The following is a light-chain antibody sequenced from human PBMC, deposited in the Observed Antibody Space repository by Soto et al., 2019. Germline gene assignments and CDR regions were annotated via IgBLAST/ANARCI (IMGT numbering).Light chain of an antibody. J-gene: IGKJ5*01. CDR1: QSVSPY. Sequence: EIVLTQSPATLSLSPGERATLSCRASQSVSPYLAWYQQTPGQPPRLLIYDASNRATGIPARFSGSGSGTDFTLTISSLEPEDFAVYYCQQRSNWPSITFGQGTRLEIK. V-gene: IGKV3-11*01. CDR2: DAS. CDR3: QQRSNWPSIT.